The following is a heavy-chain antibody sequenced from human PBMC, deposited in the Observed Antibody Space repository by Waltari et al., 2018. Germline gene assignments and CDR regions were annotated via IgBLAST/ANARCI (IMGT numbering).Heavy chain of an antibody. J-gene: IGHJ4*02. CDR3: ARDGDSSGWYFDY. CDR1: GGSISSYY. V-gene: IGHV4-59*01. D-gene: IGHD6-19*01. CDR2: IDYSGST. Sequence: QVQLQESGPGLMKPSETLSLTCTVSGGSISSYYWSWIRQPPGKGLEWIGYIDYSGSTNYNPALKSRVTISVDTSKNQFSLKLSSVTAADTAVYYCARDGDSSGWYFDYWGQGTLVTVSS.